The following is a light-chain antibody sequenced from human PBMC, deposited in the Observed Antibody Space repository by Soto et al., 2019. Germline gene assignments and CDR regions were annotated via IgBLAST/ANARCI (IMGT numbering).Light chain of an antibody. Sequence: EIVMTQSPATLSVSPGERVTFSCRASQSVSTRLAWYQHKPGQAPRLLISGASTGATGIPPRFSGSGSGTDFTLTISRLEPEDFAVYYCQQFSSYPLTFGGGTKVDIK. CDR2: GAS. CDR1: QSVSTR. J-gene: IGKJ4*01. V-gene: IGKV3-15*01. CDR3: QQFSSYPLT.